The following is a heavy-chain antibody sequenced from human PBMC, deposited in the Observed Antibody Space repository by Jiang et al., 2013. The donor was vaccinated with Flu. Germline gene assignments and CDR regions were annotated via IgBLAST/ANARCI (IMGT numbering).Heavy chain of an antibody. D-gene: IGHD2-15*01. CDR1: GGSISSYY. J-gene: IGHJ5*02. CDR2: IYYSGST. Sequence: GSGLVKPSETLSLTCTVSGGSISSYYWSWIRQPPGKGLEWIGYIYYSGSTNYNPSLKSRVTISVDTSKNQFSLKLSSVTAADTAVYYCARDLLTPASGPWFDPWGQGTLVTVSS. CDR3: ARDLLTPASGPWFDP. V-gene: IGHV4-59*01.